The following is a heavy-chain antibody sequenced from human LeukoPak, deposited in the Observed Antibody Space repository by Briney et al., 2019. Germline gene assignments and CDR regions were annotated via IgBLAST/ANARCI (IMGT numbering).Heavy chain of an antibody. CDR2: IYSGGDT. Sequence: PSQTLSLTCTVSGGSISSGSYYWSWIRQPAGKGLEWIGRIYSGGDTNYNPSLKSRVTMSVDTSKNQFSLKLNSVTAADTAVYFCARASGGIQVWDYWGQGTLVTVSS. CDR3: ARASGGIQVWDY. CDR1: GGSISSGSYY. V-gene: IGHV4-61*02. J-gene: IGHJ4*02. D-gene: IGHD5-18*01.